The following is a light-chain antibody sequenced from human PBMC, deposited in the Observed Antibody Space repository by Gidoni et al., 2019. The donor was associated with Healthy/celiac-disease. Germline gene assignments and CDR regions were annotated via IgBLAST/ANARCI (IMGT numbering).Light chain of an antibody. Sequence: NFMLTQPPSVSESPGQTVTISCPRSSGRIASNYVQWDQQRPGSSPTTVIYEDNQRPSGVPDRFSGSIDSSSNSASLTIAGLKTEDEADYYCQSYDSSNQVFGGGTKLTVL. CDR2: EDN. V-gene: IGLV6-57*01. CDR3: QSYDSSNQV. J-gene: IGLJ2*01. CDR1: SGRIASNY.